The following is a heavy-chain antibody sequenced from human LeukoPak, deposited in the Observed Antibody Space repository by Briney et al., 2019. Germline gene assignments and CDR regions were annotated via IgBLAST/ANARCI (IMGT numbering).Heavy chain of an antibody. CDR1: GGSVSSGSYY. Sequence: SETLSLTCTVSGGSVSSGSYYWSWIRQPPGKGLEWIVYIYYSGSTNYNPSLKSRVTISVDTSKNQFSLKLSSVTAADTAVYYCARDNVGSGSYFSYYYGMDVWGQGTTVTVSS. CDR3: ARDNVGSGSYFSYYYGMDV. CDR2: IYYSGST. D-gene: IGHD1-26*01. J-gene: IGHJ6*02. V-gene: IGHV4-61*01.